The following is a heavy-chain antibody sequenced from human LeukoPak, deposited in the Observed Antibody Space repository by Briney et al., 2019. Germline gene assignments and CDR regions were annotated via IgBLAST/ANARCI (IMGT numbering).Heavy chain of an antibody. V-gene: IGHV1-69*10. CDR1: GGTFSSYT. CDR2: IIPILGIA. Sequence: SVKVSCKASGGTFSSYTISWVRQAPGQGLEWMGGIIPILGIANYAQKFQGRVTITADKSTSTAYMELSSLRSEDTAVYYCAFHSGSYTQENFDYWGQGTLVTVSS. CDR3: AFHSGSYTQENFDY. D-gene: IGHD1-26*01. J-gene: IGHJ4*02.